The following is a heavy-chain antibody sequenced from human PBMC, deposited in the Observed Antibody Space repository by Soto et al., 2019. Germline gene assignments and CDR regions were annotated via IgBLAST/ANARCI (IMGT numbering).Heavy chain of an antibody. CDR3: ARAARSGSPHFDH. CDR2: INPSGDST. D-gene: IGHD5-12*01. J-gene: IGHJ4*02. V-gene: IGHV1-46*01. CDR1: GYTFSNYY. Sequence: ASVKVSCKGAGYTFSNYYMHWVRQAPGQGLEWMGIINPSGDSTSYAQEFQGRVTMTRETSTSTLYMELSSLRSEDTAVYYCARAARSGSPHFDHWGQGTLVTVSS.